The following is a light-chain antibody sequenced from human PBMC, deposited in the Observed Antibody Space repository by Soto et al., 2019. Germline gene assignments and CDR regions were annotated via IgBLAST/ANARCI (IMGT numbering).Light chain of an antibody. V-gene: IGKV3-15*01. CDR3: HQYDDGPYT. J-gene: IGKJ2*01. Sequence: EILMTQSPFTLSVSAGERATLSCRASQSVSSTLAWYQQKPGQAPRLLIYAASTRPTGIPARFSGSGSGTEFTLTISSLQSEDFEVYYCHQYDDGPYTFGQGTKVDIK. CDR1: QSVSST. CDR2: AAS.